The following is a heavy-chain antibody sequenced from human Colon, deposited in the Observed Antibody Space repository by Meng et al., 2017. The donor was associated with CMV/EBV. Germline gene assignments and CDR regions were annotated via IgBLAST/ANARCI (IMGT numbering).Heavy chain of an antibody. Sequence: GESLKISWVGSGLTFSSFAMHWVRQAPGKGLEWVAVISYDGSNMHYADSVKGRFTISRDNGKNTLFLQMNSLRAEDTAVYYCARDPETVYDLWSGYYFDYWGQGTLVTVSS. CDR2: ISYDGSNM. CDR1: GLTFSSFA. CDR3: ARDPETVYDLWSGYYFDY. D-gene: IGHD3-3*01. V-gene: IGHV3-30*14. J-gene: IGHJ4*02.